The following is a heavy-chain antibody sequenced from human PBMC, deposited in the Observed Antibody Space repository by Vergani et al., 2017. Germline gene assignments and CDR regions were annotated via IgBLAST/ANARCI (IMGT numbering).Heavy chain of an antibody. CDR2: INPSGGST. V-gene: IGHV1-46*01. D-gene: IGHD3-10*01. CDR3: ARGPPYYYGSGSYYKRFDY. CDR1: GYTFTSYY. J-gene: IGHJ4*02. Sequence: QVQLVQSGAEEKKPGASVKVSCKASGYTFTSYYMHWVRQAPGQGLEWMGIINPSGGSTSYAQKFQGRVTMTRDTSTSTVYMELSSLRSEDTAVYYCARGPPYYYGSGSYYKRFDYWGQGTLVTVSS.